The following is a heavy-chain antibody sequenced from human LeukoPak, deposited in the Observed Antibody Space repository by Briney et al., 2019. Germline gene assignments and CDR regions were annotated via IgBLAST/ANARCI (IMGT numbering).Heavy chain of an antibody. J-gene: IGHJ5*02. Sequence: SETLSLTCTVSGGSISSYYWSWIRQPAGKGLEWIGRVYTGGSTYYNPSLKSRVTISVDTSKNQFSLKLSSVTAADTAVYYCARLELAAAGSRWFDPWGQGTLVTVSS. V-gene: IGHV4-4*07. CDR3: ARLELAAAGSRWFDP. CDR2: VYTGGST. D-gene: IGHD6-13*01. CDR1: GGSISSYY.